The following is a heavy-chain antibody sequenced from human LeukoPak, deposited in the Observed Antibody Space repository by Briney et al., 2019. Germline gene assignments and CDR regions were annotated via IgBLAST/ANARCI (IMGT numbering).Heavy chain of an antibody. D-gene: IGHD4-23*01. CDR1: GGSISSYY. CDR3: ARRGGHGGSFDY. V-gene: IGHV4-59*08. Sequence: SETLSLTCTVSGGSISSYYWSWIRQPPGKGLEWIGYIYYSGSGSTNYNPSLKSRVSISVDTSKNHFSLKLGSVTAADTAVYYCARRGGHGGSFDYWGQGTLVTVSS. CDR2: IYYSGSGST. J-gene: IGHJ4*02.